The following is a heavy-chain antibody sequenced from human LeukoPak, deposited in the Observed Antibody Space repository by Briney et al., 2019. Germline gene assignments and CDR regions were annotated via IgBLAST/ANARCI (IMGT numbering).Heavy chain of an antibody. CDR3: ARGAHYYDSGGYYYTFDY. V-gene: IGHV4-59*01. J-gene: IGHJ4*02. D-gene: IGHD3-22*01. Sequence: PSETLSLTCTVSGGSISSYYWSWIRQPPGKGLEWVGYIYYSGSTNYNPSLKSRVTISVDTSKNQFSLKLSSVTAADTAVYYCARGAHYYDSGGYYYTFDYWGQGTLVTVSS. CDR2: IYYSGST. CDR1: GGSISSYY.